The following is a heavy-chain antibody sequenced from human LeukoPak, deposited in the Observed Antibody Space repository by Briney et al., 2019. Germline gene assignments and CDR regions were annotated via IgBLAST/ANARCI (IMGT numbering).Heavy chain of an antibody. CDR1: GFMFSNYA. J-gene: IGHJ3*02. Sequence: PGGSLRLSCAAAGFMFSNYAMNWVRQVPGKGLEWVSIISGSGDSTHYADSVKGRFTISRDNSKNTLHLFMDNLRVEDTAIYYCARNTYYYDSSGYYYAFDIWGQGTMVTVSS. D-gene: IGHD3-22*01. CDR2: ISGSGDST. CDR3: ARNTYYYDSSGYYYAFDI. V-gene: IGHV3-23*01.